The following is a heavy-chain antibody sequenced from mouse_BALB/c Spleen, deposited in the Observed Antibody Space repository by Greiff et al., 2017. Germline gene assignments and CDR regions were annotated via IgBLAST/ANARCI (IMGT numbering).Heavy chain of an antibody. D-gene: IGHD3-3*01. V-gene: IGHV6-6*02. CDR2: IRLKSNNYAT. J-gene: IGHJ4*01. CDR3: TRGRGTYAMDY. CDR1: GFTFSNNW. Sequence: EVMLVESGGGLVQPGGSMKLSCVASGFTFSNNWMNWVRQSPEKGLEWVAEIRLKSNNYATHYAESVKGRFTISRDDSKSSVYLQMNNLRAEDTGIYYCTRGRGTYAMDYWGQGTSVTVSS.